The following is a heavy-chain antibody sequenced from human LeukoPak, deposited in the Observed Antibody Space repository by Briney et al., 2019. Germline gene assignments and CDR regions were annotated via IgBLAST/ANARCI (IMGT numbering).Heavy chain of an antibody. D-gene: IGHD2-15*01. CDR1: GFTFNSAW. J-gene: IGHJ4*01. CDR2: IKSKTDGGTI. CDR3: TTEGYCSGGSCYSFDN. V-gene: IGHV3-15*01. Sequence: GGSLRLSCAASGFTFNSAWMSWVRQTPGKGLEWVGRIKSKTDGGTIDYAAPVKDRFTVSRDDSKNTVYLQMNSLKSEDTAVYYRTTEGYCSGGSCYSFDNWGHGTLVTVSS.